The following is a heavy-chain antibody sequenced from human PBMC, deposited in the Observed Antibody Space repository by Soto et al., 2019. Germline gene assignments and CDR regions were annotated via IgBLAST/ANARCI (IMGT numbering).Heavy chain of an antibody. CDR3: AKDGTEDIVVVVAAGGHGTDAFDI. CDR2: ISGSGGST. Sequence: GGSLRLSCAASGFTFSSYAMSWVRQAPGKGLEWVSAISGSGGSTYYADSVKGRFTISRDNSKNTLYLQMNSLRAEDTAVYYCAKDGTEDIVVVVAAGGHGTDAFDIWGQGTMVTVSS. V-gene: IGHV3-23*01. CDR1: GFTFSSYA. J-gene: IGHJ3*02. D-gene: IGHD2-15*01.